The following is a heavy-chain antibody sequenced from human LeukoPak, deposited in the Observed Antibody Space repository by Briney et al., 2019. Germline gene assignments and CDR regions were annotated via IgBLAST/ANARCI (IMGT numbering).Heavy chain of an antibody. V-gene: IGHV4-59*01. CDR1: GGSISSYY. CDR2: IYYSGST. J-gene: IGHJ5*02. Sequence: SETLSLTCTVSGGSISSYYWSWIRQPPGKGLEWIGYIYYSGSTNYNPSLKGRVTISVDTSKNQFSLKLSSVTAADTAVYYCARERLELRGWFDPWGQGTLVTVSS. CDR3: ARERLELRGWFDP. D-gene: IGHD1-7*01.